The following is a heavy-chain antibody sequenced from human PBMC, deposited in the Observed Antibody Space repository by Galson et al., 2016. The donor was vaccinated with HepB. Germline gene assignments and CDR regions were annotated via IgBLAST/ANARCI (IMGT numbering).Heavy chain of an antibody. CDR1: AGSIGGYF. Sequence: SETLSLTCTISAGSIGGYFWSWIRQPPGKGLEWIGNIFYSGGTRYNSTPQSRVTISLDKSKNQFSLNLRSATAADTAIYFCAREEWEALRNAFDVWGQGTVVAVSA. V-gene: IGHV4-59*01. J-gene: IGHJ3*01. D-gene: IGHD1-26*01. CDR2: IFYSGGT. CDR3: AREEWEALRNAFDV.